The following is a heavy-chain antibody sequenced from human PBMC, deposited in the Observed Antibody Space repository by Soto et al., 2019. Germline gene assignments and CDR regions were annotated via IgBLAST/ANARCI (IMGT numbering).Heavy chain of an antibody. CDR2: IYYSGST. Sequence: SETLSLTCTVSCGSIGSSSYYWVWIRQPPGKGLEWIGSIYYSGSTYYNPSLKSRVTISVDTSKNQFSLKLSSVTAADTAVYYCACIFSGGYGYGFYYYGMDVWGQGTTVT. CDR1: CGSIGSSSYY. CDR3: ACIFSGGYGYGFYYYGMDV. D-gene: IGHD5-18*01. V-gene: IGHV4-39*01. J-gene: IGHJ6*02.